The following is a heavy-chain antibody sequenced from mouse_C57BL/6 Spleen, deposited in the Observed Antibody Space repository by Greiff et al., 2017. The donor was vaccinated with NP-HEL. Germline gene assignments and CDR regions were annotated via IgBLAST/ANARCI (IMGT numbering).Heavy chain of an antibody. D-gene: IGHD1-1*01. J-gene: IGHJ2*01. CDR1: GFTFSSYG. CDR3: ARQGNSPITPLTN. V-gene: IGHV5-6*01. Sequence: EVMLVESGGDLVKPGGSLKLSCAASGFTFSSYGMSWVRQTPDKRLEWVATISSGGSYTYYPDSVKGRFTISRDNAKHTLYLQKSSLKSEDTAMYYCARQGNSPITPLTNWGQGTTLTVSS. CDR2: ISSGGSYT.